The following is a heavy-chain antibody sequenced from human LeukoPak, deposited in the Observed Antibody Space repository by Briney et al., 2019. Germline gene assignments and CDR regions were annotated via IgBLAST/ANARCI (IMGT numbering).Heavy chain of an antibody. V-gene: IGHV3-30*04. CDR1: GFTFSSYA. J-gene: IGHJ6*03. CDR2: ISYDGSNK. Sequence: GRSLRLSCAASGFTFSSYAMHWVRQAPGKGLEWVAVISYDGSNKYYADSVKGRFTISRDNSKNTLYLQMNSLRAEDTAVYYCAREGVVVTASDYYYYYMDVWGKGTTVTVSS. D-gene: IGHD2-21*02. CDR3: AREGVVVTASDYYYYYMDV.